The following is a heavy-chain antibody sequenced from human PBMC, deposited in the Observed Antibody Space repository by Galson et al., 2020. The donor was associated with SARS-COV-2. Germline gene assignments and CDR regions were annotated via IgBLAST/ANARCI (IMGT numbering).Heavy chain of an antibody. D-gene: IGHD6-13*01. J-gene: IGHJ6*02. Sequence: ASVKVSCKASGYTFTVYYMHWVRQAPGQGLEWMGWINPNSGGTNYAQKFQGRVTMTRDTSISTAYMELSRLRSDDTAVYYCARVGRGAAAGTWYYYSGMDVWGQGTTVPVSS. V-gene: IGHV1-2*02. CDR3: ARVGRGAAAGTWYYYSGMDV. CDR1: GYTFTVYY. CDR2: INPNSGGT.